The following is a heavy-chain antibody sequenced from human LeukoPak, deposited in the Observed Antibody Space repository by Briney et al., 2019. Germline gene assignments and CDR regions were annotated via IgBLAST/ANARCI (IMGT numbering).Heavy chain of an antibody. CDR3: ARDTSAWRYGMDV. CDR1: GFTFSSYA. J-gene: IGHJ6*02. V-gene: IGHV3-7*01. D-gene: IGHD6-19*01. Sequence: GGSLRLSWAASGFTFSSYAMSWVRQAPGKGLEWVAIIKQDGSEKDYVDSVTGRFTISRDNAKNSLYLQMNSLRDEDTAVYYCARDTSAWRYGMDVWGQGTTVTVSS. CDR2: IKQDGSEK.